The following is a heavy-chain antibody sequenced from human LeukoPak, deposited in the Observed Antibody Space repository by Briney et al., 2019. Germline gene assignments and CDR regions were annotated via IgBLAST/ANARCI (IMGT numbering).Heavy chain of an antibody. CDR3: ARILVYGSGAEAFDY. Sequence: GGSLRLSCAASGFTFSSYGMHWVRQAPGKGLEWVAFIRYDGNDKYYADSVKGRFTISRDNAKNSLYLQMNSLRAEDTAVYYCARILVYGSGAEAFDYWGQGTLVTVSS. V-gene: IGHV3-30*02. J-gene: IGHJ4*02. CDR1: GFTFSSYG. CDR2: IRYDGNDK. D-gene: IGHD3-10*01.